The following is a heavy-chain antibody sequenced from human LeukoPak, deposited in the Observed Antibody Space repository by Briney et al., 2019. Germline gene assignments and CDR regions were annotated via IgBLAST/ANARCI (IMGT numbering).Heavy chain of an antibody. J-gene: IGHJ4*02. CDR2: MNPNSGNT. Sequence: ASVKVSCKASGYTFTSYDINWVRQATGQGLEWMGWMNPNSGNTGSAQKFQGRVTFTRNTSISTAYMQLSSLRSEDTAVYYCARSNGSGSYYHYWGQGTLVIVSS. CDR3: ARSNGSGSYYHY. V-gene: IGHV1-8*01. D-gene: IGHD3-10*01. CDR1: GYTFTSYD.